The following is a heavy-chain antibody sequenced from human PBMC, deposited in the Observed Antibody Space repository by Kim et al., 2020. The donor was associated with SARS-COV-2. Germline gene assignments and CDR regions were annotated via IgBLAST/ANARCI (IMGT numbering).Heavy chain of an antibody. D-gene: IGHD3-10*01. J-gene: IGHJ3*02. V-gene: IGHV1-2*06. CDR3: ARDVFLGITMVRGVLDAFDI. CDR2: INPNSGGT. CDR1: GYTFTGYY. Sequence: ASVKVSCKASGYTFTGYYMHWVRQAPGQGLEWMGRINPNSGGTNYAQKFQGRVTMTRDTSISTAYMELSRLRSVDTAVYYCARDVFLGITMVRGVLDAFDIWGQGTMVTVSS.